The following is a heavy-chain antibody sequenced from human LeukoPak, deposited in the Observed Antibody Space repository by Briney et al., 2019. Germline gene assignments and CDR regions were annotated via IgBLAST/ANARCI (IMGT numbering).Heavy chain of an antibody. D-gene: IGHD2-15*01. J-gene: IGHJ4*02. CDR1: GYTFIGYY. V-gene: IGHV1-2*02. Sequence: ASVKVSCKASGYTFIGYYVHWVRQAPRQGLEWMAWINPNTGGTNYPQKFQGRVTVTRDTSITTAYLELKSLRSDDTAVYYCARGHCTGGSCSVIDFWGQGTLVTVSS. CDR3: ARGHCTGGSCSVIDF. CDR2: INPNTGGT.